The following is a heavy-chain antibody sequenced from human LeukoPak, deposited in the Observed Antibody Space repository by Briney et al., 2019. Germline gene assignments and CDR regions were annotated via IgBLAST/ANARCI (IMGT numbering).Heavy chain of an antibody. J-gene: IGHJ3*02. D-gene: IGHD3-22*01. CDR3: ARDRYDSSGYYYAAFDI. CDR1: GFTFSSYA. V-gene: IGHV3-30*04. Sequence: PGGSLRLSCAASGFTFSSYAMHWVRQAPGKGLEWVAVISYDGSYKDYADSVKGRFTISRDNAKNTLYLQMNSLRAEDTAVYYCARDRYDSSGYYYAAFDIWGQGTMVTVSS. CDR2: ISYDGSYK.